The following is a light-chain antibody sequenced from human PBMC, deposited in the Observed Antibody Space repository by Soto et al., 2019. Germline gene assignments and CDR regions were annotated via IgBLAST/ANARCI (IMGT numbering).Light chain of an antibody. J-gene: IGKJ1*01. V-gene: IGKV3-20*01. CDR1: QSVNSNY. CDR3: QHFGNSPQT. CDR2: AAS. Sequence: EIVLTQSPGTLSLSAGERATLSCRASQSVNSNYFAWYQQKPGQAPRLLIYAASSRATGIPDRFSGSGSGTYFTLNINGLEPEDFAVYYCQHFGNSPQTLGQGTKVEIK.